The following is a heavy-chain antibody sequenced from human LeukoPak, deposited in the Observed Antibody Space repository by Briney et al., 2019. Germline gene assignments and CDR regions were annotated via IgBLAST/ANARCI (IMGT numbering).Heavy chain of an antibody. Sequence: GASVKVSCKASGYTFTSYDINWVRQATGQGLEWMGWMNPNSGNTGYAQKFQGRATITRNTSISTAYMELSSLRSEDTAVYYCARVTSAVAGGDYWGQGTLVTVSS. V-gene: IGHV1-8*03. J-gene: IGHJ4*02. D-gene: IGHD6-19*01. CDR1: GYTFTSYD. CDR2: MNPNSGNT. CDR3: ARVTSAVAGGDY.